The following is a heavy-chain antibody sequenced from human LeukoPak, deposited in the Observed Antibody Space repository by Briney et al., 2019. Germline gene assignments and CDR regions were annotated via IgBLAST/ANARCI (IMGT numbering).Heavy chain of an antibody. CDR1: GFTLSSSA. V-gene: IGHV3-15*01. CDR2: IKSKTDGGTT. CDR3: TTEVSGTAMVTSFDY. D-gene: IGHD5-18*01. Sequence: GGSLRLSCAASGFTLSSSAMSWVRQAPGKGLEWVGRIKSKTDGGTTDYAAPVKGRFTISRDDSKNTLYLQMNSLKTEDTAVYYCTTEVSGTAMVTSFDYWGQGTLVTVSS. J-gene: IGHJ4*02.